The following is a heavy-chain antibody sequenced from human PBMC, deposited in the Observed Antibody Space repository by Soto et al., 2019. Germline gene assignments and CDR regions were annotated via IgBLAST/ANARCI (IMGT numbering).Heavy chain of an antibody. Sequence: GGSLRLSCAASGFTFSSSAMTWVRQAPGKGLEWVAGISGSGGSTYYADSVKGRFTISRDNSKNTLHLQMNSLRDEDTAVYYCARXPDPVISDRYYYYGMDVWGQGTTVTVSS. J-gene: IGHJ6*02. D-gene: IGHD3-16*02. CDR3: ARXPDPVISDRYYYYGMDV. CDR2: ISGSGGST. V-gene: IGHV3-23*01. CDR1: GFTFSSSA.